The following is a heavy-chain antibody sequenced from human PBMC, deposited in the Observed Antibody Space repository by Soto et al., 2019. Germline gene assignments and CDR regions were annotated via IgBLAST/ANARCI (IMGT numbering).Heavy chain of an antibody. CDR2: IRSKAYGGTT. Sequence: GGSLRLSCTASGFTFGDYAMSWFRQAPGKGLELVGFIRSKAYGGTTEYAASVKGRFTISRDDSKSIAYLQMNSLKTEDTAVYYCTRGWGYGGNPYFDYWGQGTLVTVSS. V-gene: IGHV3-49*03. CDR3: TRGWGYGGNPYFDY. J-gene: IGHJ4*02. D-gene: IGHD4-17*01. CDR1: GFTFGDYA.